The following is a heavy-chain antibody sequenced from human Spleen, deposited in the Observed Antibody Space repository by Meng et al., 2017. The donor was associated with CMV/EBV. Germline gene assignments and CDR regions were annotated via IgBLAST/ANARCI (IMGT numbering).Heavy chain of an antibody. J-gene: IGHJ4*02. Sequence: SGLIFSTYWMGWVRQAPGKGLEWVANIKEDGTKTYYVDSVKGRFTISRDNAKNSLYLQMNGLRVEDTAVYYCGTERLGGATALDYWGQGTLVTVSS. V-gene: IGHV3-7*01. D-gene: IGHD1-26*01. CDR3: GTERLGGATALDY. CDR1: GLIFSTYW. CDR2: IKEDGTKT.